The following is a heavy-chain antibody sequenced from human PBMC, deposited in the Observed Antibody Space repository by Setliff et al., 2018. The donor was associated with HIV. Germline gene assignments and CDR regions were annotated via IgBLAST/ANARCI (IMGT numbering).Heavy chain of an antibody. D-gene: IGHD3-3*01. CDR1: GGSFSAYH. CDR3: ARGRDYTGSWFRPFYLDF. CDR2: INHSGST. Sequence: SETLSLTCAVYGGSFSAYHWSWIRQTPGKGLEWLGEINHSGSTAYNLALESRVSMSIDTSKNQFSLKLTSVTAADTVIYYCARGRDYTGSWFRPFYLDFWGHGNLVTVSS. V-gene: IGHV4-34*01. J-gene: IGHJ4*01.